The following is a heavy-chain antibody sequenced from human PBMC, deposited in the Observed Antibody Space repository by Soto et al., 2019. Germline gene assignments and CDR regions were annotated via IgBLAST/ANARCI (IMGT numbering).Heavy chain of an antibody. V-gene: IGHV3-30-3*01. CDR1: GFTFSSYA. D-gene: IGHD2-2*03. J-gene: IGHJ6*02. CDR3: ARDLSLDKYYYYYGMDV. Sequence: PGGSLRLSCAASGFTFSSYAMHWVRQAPGKGLEWVAVISYDGSNKYYADSVKGRFTISRDNSKNTLYLQMNSLRAEDTAVYYCARDLSLDKYYYYYGMDVWGQGTTVTVSS. CDR2: ISYDGSNK.